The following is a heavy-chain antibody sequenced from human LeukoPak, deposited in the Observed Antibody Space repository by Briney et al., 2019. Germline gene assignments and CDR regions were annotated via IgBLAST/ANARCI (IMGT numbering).Heavy chain of an antibody. D-gene: IGHD2-15*01. CDR1: GYSFTSYW. J-gene: IGHJ5*02. CDR2: TYPGDSNT. V-gene: IGHV5-51*01. CDR3: VRSPACSSGTCYPNWFDP. Sequence: GESLKISCKGSGYSFTSYWIGWVRQMPGKGLEWMGITYPGDSNTRYSPSFQGQVTISADKSISSAYLQWSSLKASDTAMYYCVRSPACSSGTCYPNWFDPWGQGTLVTVSS.